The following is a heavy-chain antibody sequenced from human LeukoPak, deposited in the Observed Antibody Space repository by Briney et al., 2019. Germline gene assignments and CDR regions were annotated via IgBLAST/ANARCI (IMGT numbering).Heavy chain of an antibody. CDR1: GGSFSGYY. V-gene: IGHV3-66*01. CDR2: IYSGGST. J-gene: IGHJ1*01. D-gene: IGHD2-15*01. Sequence: ETLSLTCAVYGGSFSGYYMSWVRQAPGKGLEWVSVIYSGGSTFYADSVKGRFTISRDNSKNTLYLQMNSLRAEDTAVYYCASDSYSPEYFQHWGQGTLVTVSS. CDR3: ASDSYSPEYFQH.